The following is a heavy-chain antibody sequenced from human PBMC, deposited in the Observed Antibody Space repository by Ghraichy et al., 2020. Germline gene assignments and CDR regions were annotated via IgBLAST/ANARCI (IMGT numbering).Heavy chain of an antibody. D-gene: IGHD1-26*01. J-gene: IGHJ5*02. CDR2: ISNSGDST. CDR3: AKDYYGRYWNMRFDP. CDR1: GFTFRNYA. V-gene: IGHV3-23*01. Sequence: GGSLRLSCAASGFTFRNYAMSWVRQAPGKGLEWVSAISNSGDSTYYADSVKGRFTISRDNSKNTLYLQMSSLRADDTAVYYCAKDYYGRYWNMRFDPWGQGTLVTVSS.